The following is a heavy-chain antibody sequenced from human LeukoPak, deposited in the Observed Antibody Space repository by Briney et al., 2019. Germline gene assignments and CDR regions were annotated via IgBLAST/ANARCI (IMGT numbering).Heavy chain of an antibody. J-gene: IGHJ4*02. Sequence: PGGSPRLSCAASGFTFSSYSMNWVRQAPGKGLEWVSYISSSSTIYYADSVKGRFTISRDNAKNLLYLQMNSLRAEDTAVYYCARDSYGDYSFDYWGQGTLVTVSS. CDR1: GFTFSSYS. V-gene: IGHV3-48*01. D-gene: IGHD4-17*01. CDR2: ISSSSTI. CDR3: ARDSYGDYSFDY.